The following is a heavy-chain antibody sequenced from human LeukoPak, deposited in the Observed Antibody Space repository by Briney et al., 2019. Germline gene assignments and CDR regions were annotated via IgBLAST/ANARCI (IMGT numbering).Heavy chain of an antibody. Sequence: SETLSLTCNVSGGSIRGYCWSWIRQPPGKGLEWIGYIYSSGSSNYNPSLKSRVTMSVDTSKNQFSLKVSSVTAADTAVYFCARGRVSSSTWYSTYYYYFYMDVWGKGTTVTVSS. V-gene: IGHV4-59*01. CDR1: GGSIRGYC. D-gene: IGHD6-13*01. CDR3: ARGRVSSSTWYSTYYYYFYMDV. J-gene: IGHJ6*03. CDR2: IYSSGSS.